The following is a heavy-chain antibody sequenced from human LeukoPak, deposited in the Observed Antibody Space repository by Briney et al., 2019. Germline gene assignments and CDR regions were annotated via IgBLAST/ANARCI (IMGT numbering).Heavy chain of an antibody. D-gene: IGHD3-16*02. J-gene: IGHJ4*02. CDR1: GFTFSSYS. CDR3: ARDGGADRAITFGGVIVT. CDR2: ISTSSGTI. Sequence: GGSLRLSCAASGFTFSSYSMDWVRQAPGKGLEWVSYISTSSGTIYYADSVKGRFTISRDNAKNSLYLQMNSLRAEDTAVYYCARDGGADRAITFGGVIVTWGQGTLVTVSS. V-gene: IGHV3-48*01.